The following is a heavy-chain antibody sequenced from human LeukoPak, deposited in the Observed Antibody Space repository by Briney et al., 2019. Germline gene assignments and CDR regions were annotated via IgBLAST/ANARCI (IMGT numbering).Heavy chain of an antibody. J-gene: IGHJ6*03. Sequence: ASVKVSCKASGYTFTSYDINWVRQATGQGLEWMGWMNPNSGNTGYAQKFQGRVTITRNTSISTAYMELSSLRSEYTAVYYCARGPVADYYYYYYMDVWGKGTTVTVSS. D-gene: IGHD4-23*01. CDR1: GYTFTSYD. CDR2: MNPNSGNT. V-gene: IGHV1-8*03. CDR3: ARGPVADYYYYYYMDV.